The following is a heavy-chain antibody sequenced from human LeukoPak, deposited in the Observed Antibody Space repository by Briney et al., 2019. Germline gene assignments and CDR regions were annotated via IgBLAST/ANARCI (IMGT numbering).Heavy chain of an antibody. V-gene: IGHV3-23*01. J-gene: IGHJ4*01. CDR3: AKSRYGSGSSIDY. CDR1: GFTFSSYA. D-gene: IGHD3-10*01. Sequence: GGSLRLSCAASGFTFSSYAMSWVRQAPGKGLEWVSGISGSGGSTYYADSVKGRFTISRDNSKNTLYVQMNSLRAEDTAVYYCAKSRYGSGSSIDYWGHGTLVTVSS. CDR2: ISGSGGST.